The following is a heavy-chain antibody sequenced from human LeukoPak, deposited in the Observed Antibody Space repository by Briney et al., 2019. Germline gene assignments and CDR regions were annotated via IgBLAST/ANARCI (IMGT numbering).Heavy chain of an antibody. D-gene: IGHD3-10*02. CDR3: AELGITMIGGV. V-gene: IGHV3-30*04. Sequence: GGSLRLSCAASGLTFSRYVMIWVRQAPGKGLQWVSTISYDGDNKYYVDSVKGRFTISRDNSKNTLYLQMNSLRAEDTAVYYCAELGITMIGGVWGKGTTVTISS. J-gene: IGHJ6*04. CDR2: ISYDGDNK. CDR1: GLTFSRYV.